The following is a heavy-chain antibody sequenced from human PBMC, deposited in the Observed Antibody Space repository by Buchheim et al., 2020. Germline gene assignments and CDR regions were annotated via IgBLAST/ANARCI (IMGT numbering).Heavy chain of an antibody. CDR1: GGSFSDYY. J-gene: IGHJ4*02. Sequence: QMQLQQWGAGLLKPSETLSLTCAVYGGSFSDYYWNWIRQLPEKGLEWIGEIHQRGSTKYNPSLKSRATMSVDASKNQFSLSVTSVTAADTAVYYCARGPGARRTLDYWGQGTL. D-gene: IGHD1-14*01. CDR2: IHQRGST. CDR3: ARGPGARRTLDY. V-gene: IGHV4-34*01.